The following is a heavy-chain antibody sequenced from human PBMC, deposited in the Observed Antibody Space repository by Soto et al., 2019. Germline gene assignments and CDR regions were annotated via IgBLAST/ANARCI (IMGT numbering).Heavy chain of an antibody. CDR3: AKLGGIAADGTVSHFDY. CDR2: ISYDGSNK. J-gene: IGHJ4*02. CDR1: GFTFSSYG. D-gene: IGHD6-13*01. Sequence: PGGSLRLSCAASGFTFSSYGMHWVRQAPGKGLEWVAVISYDGSNKYYADSVKGRFTISRDNSKNTLYLQMNSLRAEDTAVYYCAKLGGIAADGTVSHFDYWGQGTLVTVSS. V-gene: IGHV3-30*18.